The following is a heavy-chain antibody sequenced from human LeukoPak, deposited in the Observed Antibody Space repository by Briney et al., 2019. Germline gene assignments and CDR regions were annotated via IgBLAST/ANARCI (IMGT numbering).Heavy chain of an antibody. CDR1: GYTFTNYD. V-gene: IGHV1-8*01. Sequence: ASVKLSCKASGYTFTNYDINWVRQATGQGLEWMGWMNPNSSNTGYAQKFQDRVTMTRNTSISTPYMELSSLRSEDTAVYYCARVNCSSTSCRSKFLDYWGQGTLVTVSS. CDR2: MNPNSSNT. J-gene: IGHJ4*02. D-gene: IGHD2-2*01. CDR3: ARVNCSSTSCRSKFLDY.